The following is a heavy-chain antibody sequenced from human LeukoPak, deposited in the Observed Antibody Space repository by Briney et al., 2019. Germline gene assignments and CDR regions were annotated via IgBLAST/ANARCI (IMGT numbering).Heavy chain of an antibody. Sequence: SETLSLTCAVHGVSFSAYFWSWIRQVPGKGLEWIGEIDHRGSSNYNPPLKSRATISVDTSKNHFSLSLTSVTAADTAVYYCATRSSTLAAARCFDDWGQGTAVTVS. J-gene: IGHJ4*03. CDR3: ATRSSTLAAARCFDD. CDR2: IDHRGSS. V-gene: IGHV4-34*01. CDR1: GVSFSAYF. D-gene: IGHD6-6*01.